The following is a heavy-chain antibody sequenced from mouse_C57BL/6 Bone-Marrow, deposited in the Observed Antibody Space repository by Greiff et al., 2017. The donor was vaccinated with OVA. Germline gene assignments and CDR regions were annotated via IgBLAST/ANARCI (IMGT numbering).Heavy chain of an antibody. J-gene: IGHJ3*01. CDR2: IYPSDSET. D-gene: IGHD2-1*01. Sequence: VQLQQPGAELVRPGSSVKLSCKASGYTFTSYWMGWVKQRPGQGLEWIGNIYPSDSETHYNQKFKDKATLTVDKSSSTAYMQLSSLTSEDSAVYYCARTYGNFAYWGKGTLVTVSA. V-gene: IGHV1-61*01. CDR1: GYTFTSYW. CDR3: ARTYGNFAY.